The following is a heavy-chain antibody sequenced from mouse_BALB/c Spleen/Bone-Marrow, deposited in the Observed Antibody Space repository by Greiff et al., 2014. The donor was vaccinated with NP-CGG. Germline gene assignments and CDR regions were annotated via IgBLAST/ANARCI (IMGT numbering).Heavy chain of an antibody. CDR3: ARLGDGYYDALDY. CDR1: GYAFTNYN. CDR2: IDLYNGGT. Sequence: EVNLVESGPELVKPGASVKVSCKASGYAFTNYNIYWVKQRHGKSLEWIGYIDLYNGGTSYNQKFKGKATLTVDKSSSTAYMHLNSLTSEASAVYYCARLGDGYYDALDYWGQGTSVTVSS. J-gene: IGHJ4*01. V-gene: IGHV1S135*01. D-gene: IGHD2-3*01.